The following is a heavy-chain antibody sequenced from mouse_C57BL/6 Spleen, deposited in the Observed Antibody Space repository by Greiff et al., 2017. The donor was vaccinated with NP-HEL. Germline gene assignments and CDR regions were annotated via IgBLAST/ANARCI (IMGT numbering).Heavy chain of an antibody. CDR1: GYAFTNYL. D-gene: IGHD1-1*01. CDR3: ARGGPFITTVVPYAMDY. Sequence: VKVVESGAELVRPGTSVKVSCKASGYAFTNYLIEWVKQRPGQGLEWIGVINPGSGGTNYNEKFKGKATLTADKSSSTAYMQLSSLTSEDSAVYFCARGGPFITTVVPYAMDYWGQGTSVTVSS. V-gene: IGHV1-54*01. CDR2: INPGSGGT. J-gene: IGHJ4*01.